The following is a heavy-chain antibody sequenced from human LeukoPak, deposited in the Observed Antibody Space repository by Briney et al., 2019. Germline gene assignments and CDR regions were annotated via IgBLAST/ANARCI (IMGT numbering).Heavy chain of an antibody. Sequence: PSETLSLTCAVYGGSFSGYYWSWIRQPPGKGLEWIGEINHSGSTNYNPSLKSRVTISVDTSKNQFSLKLSSVTAADTAVYYCARGRAYCSGGSCYSGYYYYYYMDVWGKGTTVTVSS. CDR3: ARGRAYCSGGSCYSGYYYYYYMDV. CDR1: GGSFSGYY. D-gene: IGHD2-15*01. V-gene: IGHV4-34*01. J-gene: IGHJ6*03. CDR2: INHSGST.